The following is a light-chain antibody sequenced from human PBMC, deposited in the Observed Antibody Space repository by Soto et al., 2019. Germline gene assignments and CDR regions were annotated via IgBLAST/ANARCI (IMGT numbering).Light chain of an antibody. CDR1: SSNIGAGYD. V-gene: IGLV1-40*01. CDR2: GNN. CDR3: QSYDSSLSGSG. J-gene: IGLJ2*01. Sequence: QLVLTQPPSVSGAPGQRVTISCTGSSSNIGAGYDVHWYQQLPGTAPKLLIYGNNNRPSGVPDRFSGSKSGTSASLAITGLQAEDEADYYCQSYDSSLSGSGFGGGTKLTVL.